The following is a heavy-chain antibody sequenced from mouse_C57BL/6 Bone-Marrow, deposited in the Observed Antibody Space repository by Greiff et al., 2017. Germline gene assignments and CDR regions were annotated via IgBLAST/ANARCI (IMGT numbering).Heavy chain of an antibody. CDR3: TTRDWDDY. D-gene: IGHD4-1*01. CDR2: IDPENGDT. J-gene: IGHJ2*01. V-gene: IGHV14-4*01. Sequence: EVQLQESGAELVRPGASVKLSCTASGFNIKDDYMHWVKQRPEQGLEWIGWIDPENGDTEYASKFQGKATITADTSSNTAYLQLSSLTSEDTAVYYCTTRDWDDYWGQGTTLTVSS. CDR1: GFNIKDDY.